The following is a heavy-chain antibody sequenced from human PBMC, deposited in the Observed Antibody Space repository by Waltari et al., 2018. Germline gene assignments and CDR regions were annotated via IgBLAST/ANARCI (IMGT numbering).Heavy chain of an antibody. CDR1: GGSIRSNY. CDR3: ARLDYGSSLFDS. CDR2: IYGGSGST. Sequence: QVQLQESGPGLVKPSETLSLTCAVSGGSIRSNYWSWIRQSPGKGLECIGYIYGGSGSTNSNPSLKSRVTISTDTSKNHFSLKLNSMTVADTAVYYCARLDYGSSLFDSWGQGVLVSVSS. J-gene: IGHJ4*02. D-gene: IGHD4-17*01. V-gene: IGHV4-59*12.